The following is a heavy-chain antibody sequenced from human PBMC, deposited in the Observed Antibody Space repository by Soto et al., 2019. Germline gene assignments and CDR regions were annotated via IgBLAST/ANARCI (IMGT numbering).Heavy chain of an antibody. CDR1: GFTFSSYG. CDR3: AKDRHRVSGYYDY. D-gene: IGHD3-22*01. Sequence: QVQLVESGGGVVQPGRSLRLSCAASGFTFSSYGMHWVRQAPGKGLEWVAVISYDGSNKYYADSVKGRFTISRDNSKNTLYLQMHSLRAEDTAVYYCAKDRHRVSGYYDYWGQGTLVTVSS. CDR2: ISYDGSNK. J-gene: IGHJ4*02. V-gene: IGHV3-30*18.